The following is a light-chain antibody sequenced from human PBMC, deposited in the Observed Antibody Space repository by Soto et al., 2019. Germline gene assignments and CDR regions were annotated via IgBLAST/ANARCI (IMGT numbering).Light chain of an antibody. V-gene: IGKV3-11*01. Sequence: EIVLTQSPATLSWSPGERATLSCRASQSVGNYLAWYQQKPGQAPRLLIYDVFNRATGIPARLSGSGSGTDFTLTISSLEPEDFAVYYCLQRSVWPWTFGQGTRLEVK. CDR3: LQRSVWPWT. J-gene: IGKJ1*01. CDR1: QSVGNY. CDR2: DVF.